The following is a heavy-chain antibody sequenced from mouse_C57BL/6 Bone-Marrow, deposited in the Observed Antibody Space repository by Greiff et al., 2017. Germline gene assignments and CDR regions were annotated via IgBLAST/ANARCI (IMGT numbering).Heavy chain of an antibody. Sequence: EVKLMESGGGLVKPGGSLKLSCAASGFTFSDYGMHWVRQAPEKGLEWVAYISSGSSTIYYADTVKGRFTISRDNAKNTLFLQMTSLRSEDTARYYCARQGNTDAMDYWGQGTSVTVSS. V-gene: IGHV5-17*01. CDR1: GFTFSDYG. CDR3: ARQGNTDAMDY. D-gene: IGHD1-1*01. CDR2: ISSGSSTI. J-gene: IGHJ4*01.